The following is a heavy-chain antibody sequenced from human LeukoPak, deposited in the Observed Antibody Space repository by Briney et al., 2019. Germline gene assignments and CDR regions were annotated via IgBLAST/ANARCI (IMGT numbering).Heavy chain of an antibody. J-gene: IGHJ4*02. CDR2: ISSSSSTI. V-gene: IGHV3-48*04. Sequence: HAGGSLRLSCAASGFTFSSYSMNWVRQAPGKGREWVSYISSSSSTIYYADSVKGRFTISRDNAKNSLYLQMNSLRAEDTAVYYCARDPVREAYYYGSGSFDYWGQGTLVTVSS. CDR1: GFTFSSYS. D-gene: IGHD3-10*01. CDR3: ARDPVREAYYYGSGSFDY.